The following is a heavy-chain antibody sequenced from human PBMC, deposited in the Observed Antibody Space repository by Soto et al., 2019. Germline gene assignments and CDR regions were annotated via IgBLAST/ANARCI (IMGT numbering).Heavy chain of an antibody. D-gene: IGHD2-15*01. CDR2: INPNSGGT. V-gene: IGHV1-2*02. Sequence: ASVKVSCKASGYTFTDYYIHWVRQAPGQGLEWMGWINPNSGGTNYAQKFQGRVTMTRDASISTAYMELSRLISDDTAVYYCARGDVRVVASFDPWGQGALVTVSS. CDR1: GYTFTDYY. CDR3: ARGDVRVVASFDP. J-gene: IGHJ5*02.